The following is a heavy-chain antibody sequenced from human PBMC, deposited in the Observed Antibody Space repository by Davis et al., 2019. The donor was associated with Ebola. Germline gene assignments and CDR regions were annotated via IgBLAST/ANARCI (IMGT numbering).Heavy chain of an antibody. V-gene: IGHV3-53*01. D-gene: IGHD6-6*01. Sequence: GGSLRLSCAASDFTVSSNYMNWVRQVPGKGLEWVSVIYSGGSTYYADSVKGRFTISRDKSKNTLYLQMNSLRADDTAVYYCARGFPAARLLLGVDAFDIWGQGTMVTVSS. CDR1: DFTVSSNY. CDR2: IYSGGST. J-gene: IGHJ3*02. CDR3: ARGFPAARLLLGVDAFDI.